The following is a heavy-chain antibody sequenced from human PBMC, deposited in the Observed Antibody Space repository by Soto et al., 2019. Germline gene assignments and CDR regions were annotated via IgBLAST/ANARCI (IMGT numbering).Heavy chain of an antibody. Sequence: DSEEISCKAPGYTSTGSYMQWVGQAPGQGLEWMGWINPNSGGTNYAQKCQGWVTMTRDTSISTAYMELSRLRSDDTAVYYCAGGYAYVWGSYLYPYWLYPCREG. CDR3: AGGYAYVWGSYLYPYWLYP. V-gene: IGHV1-2*04. CDR2: INPNSGGT. D-gene: IGHD3-16*02. CDR1: GYTSTGSY. J-gene: IGHJ5*02.